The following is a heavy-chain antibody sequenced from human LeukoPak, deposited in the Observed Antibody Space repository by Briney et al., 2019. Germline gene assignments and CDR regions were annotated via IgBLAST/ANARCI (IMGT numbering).Heavy chain of an antibody. CDR3: ARDIYSSSRGAFDY. Sequence: GASVKVSCKASGYTFTSYDINWVRQATGQGLEWMGWMNPNSGNTGYAQKFQGRVTMTRNTSISTAYMELSSQRSEDTAVYYCARDIYSSSRGAFDYWGQGTLVTVSS. CDR2: MNPNSGNT. CDR1: GYTFTSYD. J-gene: IGHJ4*02. V-gene: IGHV1-8*01. D-gene: IGHD6-6*01.